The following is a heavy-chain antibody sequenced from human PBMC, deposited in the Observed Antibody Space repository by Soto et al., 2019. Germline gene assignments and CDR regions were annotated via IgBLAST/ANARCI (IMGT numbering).Heavy chain of an antibody. CDR1: GYTLTELS. CDR3: AAGRRGVYAMYWFDP. J-gene: IGHJ5*02. D-gene: IGHD2-8*01. Sequence: EASVKVSCKVSGYTLTELSMHWVRQAPGKGLEWMGGFDPEDGETIYAQKFQGRVTMTEDTSTDTAYMELSSLRSEDTAVYYCAAGRRGVYAMYWFDPWGQGTLVTVSS. V-gene: IGHV1-24*01. CDR2: FDPEDGET.